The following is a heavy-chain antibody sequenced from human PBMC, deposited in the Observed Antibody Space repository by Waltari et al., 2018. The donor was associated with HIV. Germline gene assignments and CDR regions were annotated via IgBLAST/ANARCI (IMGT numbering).Heavy chain of an antibody. CDR2: IYHSGST. Sequence: QVQLQESGPGLVKPSETLSLTCTVSGYSISSGYYWGWIRQPPGKGLEWIGRIYHSGSTYYNPSLKSRVTISVDTSKNQFSLKLSSVTAADTAVYYCARADSSGYYYWFDPWGQGTLVTVSS. J-gene: IGHJ5*02. CDR1: GYSISSGYY. CDR3: ARADSSGYYYWFDP. D-gene: IGHD3-22*01. V-gene: IGHV4-38-2*02.